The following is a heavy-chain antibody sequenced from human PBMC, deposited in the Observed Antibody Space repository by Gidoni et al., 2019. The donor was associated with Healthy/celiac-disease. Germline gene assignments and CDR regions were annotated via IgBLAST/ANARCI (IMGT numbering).Heavy chain of an antibody. V-gene: IGHV3-7*01. J-gene: IGHJ3*02. Sequence: EVQLVESGGGLVQPGGSLRLSCAASGFPFGTYWMSWVRPAPGKGLEWVANIKQDGSEKYYVDSVKGRFTISRDNAKNSLYLQMNSLRAEDTAVYYCARDGQLGYCSSTSCYLAEGAFDIWGQGTMVTVSS. D-gene: IGHD2-2*01. CDR3: ARDGQLGYCSSTSCYLAEGAFDI. CDR2: IKQDGSEK. CDR1: GFPFGTYW.